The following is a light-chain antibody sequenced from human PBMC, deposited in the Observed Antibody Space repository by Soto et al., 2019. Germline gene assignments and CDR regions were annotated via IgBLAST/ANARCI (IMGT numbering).Light chain of an antibody. Sequence: ESVLTQSPGSLSLSPGETATLSCRASQSISNNYLAWYQQKPGQAPRLPIYGASIRATGVPDRFSGSGSGTDFTHTITRLEAEDFAVYYCQQYGTSRLMYTFGQGTKLGVK. CDR2: GAS. CDR3: QQYGTSRLMYT. J-gene: IGKJ2*01. V-gene: IGKV3-20*01. CDR1: QSISNNY.